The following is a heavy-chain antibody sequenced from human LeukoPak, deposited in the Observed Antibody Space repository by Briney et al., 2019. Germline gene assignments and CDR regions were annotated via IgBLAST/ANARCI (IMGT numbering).Heavy chain of an antibody. J-gene: IGHJ4*02. CDR1: GFTFNNYG. D-gene: IGHD2-8*01. CDR2: INTNGAST. CDR3: VGGSSEYANAYAH. V-gene: IGHV3-23*01. Sequence: PGGSLRLSCEASGFTFNNYGMSWVRQAAGKGLQWVSSINTNGASTYHADSVKGRFTISRDNSNNTVYLQMNSLRVEETAIYYCVGGSSEYANAYAHWGQGTLVTVSS.